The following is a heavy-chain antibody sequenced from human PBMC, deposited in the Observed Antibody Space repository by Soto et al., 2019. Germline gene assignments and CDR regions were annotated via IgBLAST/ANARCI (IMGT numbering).Heavy chain of an antibody. J-gene: IGHJ6*02. CDR2: ISAYNGNT. CDR3: ARVREGYCSSTSCYHAYYYYGMDV. V-gene: IGHV1-18*01. CDR1: GYTFTSYG. Sequence: RASVKVSCKASGYTFTSYGISWVRQTPGQGLEWMGWISAYNGNTNYAQKLQGRVTMTTDTSTSTAYMELRSLISDDTAVYYCARVREGYCSSTSCYHAYYYYGMDVWGQGTTVTVSS. D-gene: IGHD2-2*01.